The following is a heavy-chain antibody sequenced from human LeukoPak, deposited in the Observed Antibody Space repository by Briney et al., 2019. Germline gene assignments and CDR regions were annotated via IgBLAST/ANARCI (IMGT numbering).Heavy chain of an antibody. D-gene: IGHD1-1*01. V-gene: IGHV4-59*08. CDR2: IYYSGST. CDR3: ARHLDQGVPYYYGMDV. CDR1: GGSISSYY. Sequence: SETLPLTCTVSGGSISSYYWSWIRQPPGKGLEWIGYIYYSGSTNYNPSLKSRVTISVDTSKNQFSLKLSSVTAADTAVYYCARHLDQGVPYYYGMDVWGQGTTVTVSS. J-gene: IGHJ6*02.